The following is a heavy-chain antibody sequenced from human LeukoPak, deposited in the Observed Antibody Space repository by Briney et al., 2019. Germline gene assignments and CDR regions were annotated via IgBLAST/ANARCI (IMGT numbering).Heavy chain of an antibody. Sequence: SETLSLTCAVYGGSFSGYYWSWIRQPPGKGLEWIGEINHSGSTNYNPSLKSRVTISVDTSKNQFSLKLSSVTAADTAVYYCARVGYYDILTGYYRGLYYLDYWGQGTLVTVSS. CDR3: ARVGYYDILTGYYRGLYYLDY. V-gene: IGHV4-34*01. CDR2: INHSGST. D-gene: IGHD3-9*01. CDR1: GGSFSGYY. J-gene: IGHJ4*02.